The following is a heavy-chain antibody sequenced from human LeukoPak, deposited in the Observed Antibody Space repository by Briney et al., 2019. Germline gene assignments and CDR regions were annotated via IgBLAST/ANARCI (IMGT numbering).Heavy chain of an antibody. CDR3: ARSEGVSWGEIRFFDY. J-gene: IGHJ4*02. CDR1: GGSISSYY. V-gene: IGHV4-59*01. D-gene: IGHD3-10*01. Sequence: SETLSLTYTVSGGSISSYYWTWIRQPPGKGLEWIGYLYYSGSTNYNPSLKSRVTISVDTSKNQFSLKLSSVTAADTAVYYCARSEGVSWGEIRFFDYWGQGTLVTVSS. CDR2: LYYSGST.